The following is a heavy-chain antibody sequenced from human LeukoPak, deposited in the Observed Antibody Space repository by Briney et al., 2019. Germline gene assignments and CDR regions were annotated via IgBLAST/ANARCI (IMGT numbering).Heavy chain of an antibody. V-gene: IGHV3-30-3*01. CDR3: MRDYMGWFDP. J-gene: IGHJ5*02. CDR1: GSSLSNFQ. D-gene: IGHD3-10*01. Sequence: GGSLRLSCVASGSSLSNFQMYWVRQAPGKGLEWVSIISLDGSTEFYADSVKGRFTISRDTASNTMHLEMNNLRIEDTAVYYCMRDYMGWFDPWGQGSLVTVSS. CDR2: ISLDGSTE.